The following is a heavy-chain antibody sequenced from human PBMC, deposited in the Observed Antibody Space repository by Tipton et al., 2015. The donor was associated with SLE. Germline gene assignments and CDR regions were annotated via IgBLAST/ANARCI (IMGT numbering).Heavy chain of an antibody. CDR2: IIPIFGTA. J-gene: IGHJ4*02. V-gene: IGHV1-69*06. CDR3: ARERVSPYYYGSGSYYHFDY. CDR1: GGTFSSYA. Sequence: QVQLVQSGAEVKKPGSSVKVSCKASGGTFSSYAISWVRQAPGQGLEWMGGIIPIFGTANYAQKFQGRVTITADKSTSTAYMELSSLRSEDTAVYYCARERVSPYYYGSGSYYHFDYWGQGTLVTVSS. D-gene: IGHD3-10*01.